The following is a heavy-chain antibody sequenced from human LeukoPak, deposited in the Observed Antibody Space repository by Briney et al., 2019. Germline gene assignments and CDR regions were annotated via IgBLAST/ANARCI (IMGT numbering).Heavy chain of an antibody. CDR2: INQDGTGK. Sequence: GGSLRLSCAASGFTFNISWVRGSPGKGLEWVASINQDGTGKYYVASVKGRFTISRDNAKKSVWLQMTSLRADDTAVYYCARSLWPEDYWGQGTLVTVSS. CDR3: ARSLWPEDY. J-gene: IGHJ4*02. D-gene: IGHD3-16*01. V-gene: IGHV3-7*01. CDR1: GFTFN.